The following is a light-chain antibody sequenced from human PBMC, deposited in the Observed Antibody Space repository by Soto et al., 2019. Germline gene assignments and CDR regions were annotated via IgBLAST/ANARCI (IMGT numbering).Light chain of an antibody. J-gene: IGKJ1*01. CDR3: QQYNSWPQT. CDR1: QSVFSN. V-gene: IGKV3-15*01. CDR2: GAS. Sequence: EIVMTQSPATLSVSPGERATLFCRASQSVFSNLAWYQQEPGQAPRLLISGASTRASGVPARFSGSGSETEFTLTISSLQSEDFAVYYCQQYNSWPQTFGQGTKVEIK.